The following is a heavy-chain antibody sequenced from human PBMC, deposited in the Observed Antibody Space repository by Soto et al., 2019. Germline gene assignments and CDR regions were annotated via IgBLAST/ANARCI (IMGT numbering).Heavy chain of an antibody. J-gene: IGHJ3*01. CDR3: AKDRLWGSSDRGAPDDFGV. CDR2: IYQSGST. CDR1: GGSISSRNW. D-gene: IGHD6-6*01. V-gene: IGHV4-4*02. Sequence: QVHLQESGPGLVKPSGTLSLTCTVSGGSISSRNWWSWLRQSPTKGLEWIGEIYQSGSTNYNPSLESRVTISVDKSKNQFSLELTSLTAADTAVYYCAKDRLWGSSDRGAPDDFGVWGQGTMVTVS.